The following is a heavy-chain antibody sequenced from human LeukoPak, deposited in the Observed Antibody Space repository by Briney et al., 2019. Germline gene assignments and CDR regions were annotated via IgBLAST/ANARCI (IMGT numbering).Heavy chain of an antibody. Sequence: GGSLRLSCAASGYTFGDYGMSWVRQVPGKGLEWVSAISGSGGNTFFADSVKGRFTISRDNSKNTLYLQMNSLRAEDTAVYYCAKGPWLAYPYYFDYWGQGTLVTVSS. CDR3: AKGPWLAYPYYFDY. V-gene: IGHV3-23*01. D-gene: IGHD6-19*01. CDR2: ISGSGGNT. CDR1: GYTFGDYG. J-gene: IGHJ4*02.